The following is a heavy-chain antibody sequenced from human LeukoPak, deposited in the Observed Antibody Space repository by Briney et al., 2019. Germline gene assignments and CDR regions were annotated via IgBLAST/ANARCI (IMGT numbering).Heavy chain of an antibody. CDR3: ARVPYCSGGSCYSYLDY. V-gene: IGHV3-66*01. CDR2: IYSGGST. J-gene: IGHJ4*02. Sequence: GSLRLSCAASGFTVSSNYMSWVRQAPGKGLEWVSVIYSGGSTYYADSVKGRFTISRDNSKNTLYLQMNSLRAEDTAVYYCARVPYCSGGSCYSYLDYWGQGTLVTVSS. D-gene: IGHD2-15*01. CDR1: GFTVSSNY.